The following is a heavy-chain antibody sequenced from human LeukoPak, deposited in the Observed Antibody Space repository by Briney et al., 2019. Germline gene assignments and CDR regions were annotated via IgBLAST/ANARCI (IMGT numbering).Heavy chain of an antibody. CDR3: AGVGFDSSDYYYSFDY. CDR1: GDSVSSNSAA. CDR2: TYYRSKWYN. J-gene: IGHJ4*02. V-gene: IGHV6-1*01. Sequence: SQTLSLTCAISGDSVSSNSAAWNWIRQSPSRGLEWLGRTYYRSKWYNDYAVSVKSRITINPDTSKNQFSLQLNSVTPEDTAVYYCAGVGFDSSDYYYSFDYWGQGTLVTVSS. D-gene: IGHD3-22*01.